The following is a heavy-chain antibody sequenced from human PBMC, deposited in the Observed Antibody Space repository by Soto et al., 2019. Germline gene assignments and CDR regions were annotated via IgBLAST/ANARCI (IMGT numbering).Heavy chain of an antibody. D-gene: IGHD3-22*01. V-gene: IGHV1-58*02. CDR2: IVVGSDNT. CDR3: ARVGYYYDSSGYYNYYYYGMDV. Sequence: SVKVSCKASGFSFTSSAMQWVRQARGQRLEWIGWIVVGSDNTNYAQKFQERVTITRDLSTNTIYMDLRSLRAEDTAVYYCARVGYYYDSSGYYNYYYYGMDVWG. CDR1: GFSFTSSA. J-gene: IGHJ6*02.